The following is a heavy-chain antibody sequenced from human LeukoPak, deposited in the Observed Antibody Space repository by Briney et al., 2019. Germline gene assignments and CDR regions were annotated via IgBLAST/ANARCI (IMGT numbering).Heavy chain of an antibody. CDR2: VHLSGRT. CDR3: AREGGPYRPLDY. J-gene: IGHJ4*02. CDR1: GGSIGTTNW. V-gene: IGHV4-4*02. Sequence: PSGTLSLTCGVSGGSIGTTNWWTWVRQPPGEGLEWIGEVHLSGRTHYNPSLESRVTTSVDMSENHISLRLTSVTAADTAVYYCAREGGPYRPLDYSGQGTLVTVSS.